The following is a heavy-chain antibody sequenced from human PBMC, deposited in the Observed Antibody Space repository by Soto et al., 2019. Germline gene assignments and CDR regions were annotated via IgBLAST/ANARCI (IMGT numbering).Heavy chain of an antibody. D-gene: IGHD1-7*01. J-gene: IGHJ4*02. CDR2: INHSGST. Sequence: SETLSLTCAVYGGSFSGYYWSWIRQPPGKGLEWIGEINHSGSTNYNPSLKSRVTISVDTSKNQFSLKLSSVTAADTAVYYCAREPPGPLTGTLDYWGKGTLVTVSS. CDR1: GGSFSGYY. V-gene: IGHV4-34*01. CDR3: AREPPGPLTGTLDY.